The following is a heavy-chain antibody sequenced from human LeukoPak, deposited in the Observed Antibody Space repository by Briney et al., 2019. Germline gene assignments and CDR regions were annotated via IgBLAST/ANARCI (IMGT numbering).Heavy chain of an antibody. D-gene: IGHD2-2*01. CDR3: ARDTFQPGLIDS. CDR1: GFTFSLYA. Sequence: PGGSLRVSCAASGFTFSLYAMNWVRQAPGKGLEWVSYINDDSSDIHYADSVKGRFTISRDNARNTLYLQLSSLRAEDTAFYYCARDTFQPGLIDSWGQGTLVTVSS. J-gene: IGHJ4*02. V-gene: IGHV3-21*05. CDR2: INDDSSDI.